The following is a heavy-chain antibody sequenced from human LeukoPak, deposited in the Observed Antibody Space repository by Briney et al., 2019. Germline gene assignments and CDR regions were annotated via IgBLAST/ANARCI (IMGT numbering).Heavy chain of an antibody. CDR3: ARGLSVYYFDY. Sequence: SETLSPTCTVSGGSISSYYWSWIRQPPGKGLEWIGYIYYSGSTNYNPSLKSRVTISVDTSKNQFSLKLSSVTAADTAVYYCARGLSVYYFDYWGQGTLVTVSS. D-gene: IGHD5/OR15-5a*01. CDR2: IYYSGST. J-gene: IGHJ4*02. CDR1: GGSISSYY. V-gene: IGHV4-59*01.